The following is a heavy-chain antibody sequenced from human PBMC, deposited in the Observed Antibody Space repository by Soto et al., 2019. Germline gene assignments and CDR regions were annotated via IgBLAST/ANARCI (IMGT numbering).Heavy chain of an antibody. Sequence: DVQLVETGGGLIQPGGSLRLSCAASGFIVSSSYMSWVRQAPGKGLEWVSVIYSDGRTYYADSVKGRFTISRDNSKNTLYLQMNSMSAEDTAVYYCARCSGWYGQGYFDCWGQGNLVTVSS. CDR2: IYSDGRT. CDR3: ARCSGWYGQGYFDC. CDR1: GFIVSSSY. D-gene: IGHD6-13*01. J-gene: IGHJ4*02. V-gene: IGHV3-53*02.